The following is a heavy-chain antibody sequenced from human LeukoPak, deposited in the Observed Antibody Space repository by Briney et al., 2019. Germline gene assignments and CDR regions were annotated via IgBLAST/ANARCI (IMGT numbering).Heavy chain of an antibody. Sequence: SGGSLRLSCAASGFTFGNYAMNWVRQAPGKGLDWVSAISGSGGSTYYADSVKGRFTISRDNSKNTLYLQMNSLRAEDTAVYYCAKDGRVLEIIDIWGQGTMVTVSS. J-gene: IGHJ3*02. V-gene: IGHV3-23*01. CDR1: GFTFGNYA. CDR2: ISGSGGST. CDR3: AKDGRVLEIIDI. D-gene: IGHD3-3*01.